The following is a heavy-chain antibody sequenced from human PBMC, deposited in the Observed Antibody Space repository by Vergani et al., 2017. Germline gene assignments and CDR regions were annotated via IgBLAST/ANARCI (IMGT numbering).Heavy chain of an antibody. Sequence: QVQLQQWGAGLLKPSETLSLTCAVYGGSFSGYYWSWIRQPPGKGLEWIGEINHSGSTNYNPSLKSRVTISVDTSKNQFSLKLSSVTAADTAVYYCARGYKNRPWAFDIWGQGTMVTVSS. CDR2: INHSGST. D-gene: IGHD1-1*01. V-gene: IGHV4-34*01. CDR3: ARGYKNRPWAFDI. CDR1: GGSFSGYY. J-gene: IGHJ3*02.